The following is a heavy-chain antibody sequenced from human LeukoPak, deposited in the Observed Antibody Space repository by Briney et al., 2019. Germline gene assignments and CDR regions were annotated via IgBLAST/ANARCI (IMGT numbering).Heavy chain of an antibody. D-gene: IGHD6-13*01. J-gene: IGHJ6*03. CDR3: ARGFGSSWPYYYYYMDV. Sequence: ASVKVSCKASGYTFTGYYMHWVRQAPGQGLEWMGWINPNSGGTNYAQKFQGRVTMTRDTSISTAYMELSRLRSDDTAVYYCARGFGSSWPYYYYYMDVWGKGTTVTVSS. CDR1: GYTFTGYY. V-gene: IGHV1-2*02. CDR2: INPNSGGT.